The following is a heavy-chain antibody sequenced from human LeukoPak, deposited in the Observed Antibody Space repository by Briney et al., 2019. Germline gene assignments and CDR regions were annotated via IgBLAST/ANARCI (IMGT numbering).Heavy chain of an antibody. Sequence: GGFLRLSCAASGFTFDDYAMHWVRQAPGKGLEWVSLISGDGGSTYYADSVKGRFTISRDNSKNSLYLQMNSLRTEDTALYYCAKDFGYYDSSGYYSSWGQGTLVTVSS. D-gene: IGHD3-22*01. J-gene: IGHJ5*02. CDR1: GFTFDDYA. V-gene: IGHV3-43*02. CDR2: ISGDGGST. CDR3: AKDFGYYDSSGYYSS.